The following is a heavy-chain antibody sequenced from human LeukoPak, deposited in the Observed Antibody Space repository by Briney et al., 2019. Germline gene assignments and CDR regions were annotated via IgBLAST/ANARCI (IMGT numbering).Heavy chain of an antibody. J-gene: IGHJ1*01. CDR2: INPNSGGT. D-gene: IGHD6-19*01. Sequence: SVKVSCTASGYTFTGYYMHWVRQAPGQGLEYMGWINPNSGGTNYAQKFQGRVTMNRDMPITTAYMELSRLRSGDTAVCICARDTSGGWYDYDFWGRGT. V-gene: IGHV1-2*02. CDR3: ARDTSGGWYDYDF. CDR1: GYTFTGYY.